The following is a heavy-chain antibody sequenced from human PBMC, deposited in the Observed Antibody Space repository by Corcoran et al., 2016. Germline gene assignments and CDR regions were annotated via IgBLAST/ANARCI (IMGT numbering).Heavy chain of an antibody. J-gene: IGHJ4*02. CDR1: GYTFTSYY. CDR3: ARDVGDRGFDY. D-gene: IGHD2-21*01. Sequence: QVQLVQSGAEVKKPGASVKVSCKASGYTFTSYYMHWVRQAPGQGLEWMGIINPSGGSTSYAQKFQGRVTMTRDTSTSTVYMELSSLRSEDTAVNDCARDVGDRGFDYWGQGTLVTVSS. V-gene: IGHV1-46*01. CDR2: INPSGGST.